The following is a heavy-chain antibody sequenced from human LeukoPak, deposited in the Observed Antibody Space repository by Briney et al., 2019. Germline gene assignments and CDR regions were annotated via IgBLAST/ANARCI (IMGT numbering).Heavy chain of an antibody. CDR1: GFAFSSYG. V-gene: IGHV3-30*18. J-gene: IGHJ4*02. D-gene: IGHD6-19*01. Sequence: QSGGSLRLSCAASGFAFSSYGMHWVRQAPGKGLEWVAVISYDGSNKYYTDSVKGRFTISRDNSKNTLYLQMNSLRVADTAVYYCAKGYGSGWYEGTMDYWGQGTLVTVSS. CDR2: ISYDGSNK. CDR3: AKGYGSGWYEGTMDY.